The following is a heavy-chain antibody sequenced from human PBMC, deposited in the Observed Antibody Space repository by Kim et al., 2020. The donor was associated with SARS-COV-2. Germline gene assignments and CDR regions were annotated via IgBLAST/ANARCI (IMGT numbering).Heavy chain of an antibody. CDR2: ISGSGGST. CDR1: GFTFSSYA. CDR3: AKDRSFPGIAVRGGMDV. V-gene: IGHV3-23*01. J-gene: IGHJ6*02. D-gene: IGHD6-19*01. Sequence: GGSLRLSCAASGFTFSSYAMSWVRQAPGKGLEWVSAISGSGGSTYYADSVKGRFTISRDNSKNTLYLQMNSLRAEDTDVYYCAKDRSFPGIAVRGGMDVWGQGTTVTVSS.